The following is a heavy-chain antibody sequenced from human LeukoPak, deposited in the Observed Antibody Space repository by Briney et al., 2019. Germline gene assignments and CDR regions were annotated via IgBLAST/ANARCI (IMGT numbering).Heavy chain of an antibody. D-gene: IGHD3-22*01. Sequence: PGGSLRLSCAASGFTFSSHAVSWVRQPPGKGLEWVSSVSGGGGTTYYADSVKGRFTISRDNSKSTLYLQMNSLRAEDTAVYYCARDYYYDNSGYYYYWGQGTLVTVSS. CDR1: GFTFSSHA. J-gene: IGHJ4*02. CDR2: VSGGGGTT. CDR3: ARDYYYDNSGYYYY. V-gene: IGHV3-23*01.